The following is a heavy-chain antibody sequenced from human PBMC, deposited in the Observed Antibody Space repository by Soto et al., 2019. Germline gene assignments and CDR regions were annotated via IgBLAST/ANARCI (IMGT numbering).Heavy chain of an antibody. Sequence: GSLRLSCAASGLTFSDHYMDWVRQAPGKGLEWVGRTRNKANSYTTDYAAAVKGRFTISRDDSKNSLYLQMNSLKTEDTAVYYCVVAATTLFDYWGQGTLVTVSS. CDR3: VVAATTLFDY. D-gene: IGHD2-15*01. V-gene: IGHV3-72*01. J-gene: IGHJ4*02. CDR1: GLTFSDHY. CDR2: TRNKANSYTT.